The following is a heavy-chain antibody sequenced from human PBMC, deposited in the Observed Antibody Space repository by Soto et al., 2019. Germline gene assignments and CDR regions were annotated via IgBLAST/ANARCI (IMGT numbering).Heavy chain of an antibody. CDR1: GGTFSSYA. J-gene: IGHJ3*02. D-gene: IGHD5-18*01. CDR3: ARGADTAMVFRWVFAI. CDR2: IIPIFGTA. Sequence: ASVKVSCKASGGTFSSYAISWVRQAPGQGLEWMGGIIPIFGTANYAQKFQGRVTITADESTSTAYMELSSLRSEDTAVYYCARGADTAMVFRWVFAIWGQGTMVTVSS. V-gene: IGHV1-69*13.